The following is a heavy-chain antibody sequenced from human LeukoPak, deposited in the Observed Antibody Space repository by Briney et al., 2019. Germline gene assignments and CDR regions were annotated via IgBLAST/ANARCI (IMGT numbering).Heavy chain of an antibody. CDR3: ARGKFSAFDI. CDR1: GDSLSTNSVA. V-gene: IGHV6-1*01. CDR2: TYYRSKWRN. Sequence: SQTLSLTCAISGDSLSTNSVAWNWIRQSPSRGLEWLGRTYYRSKWRNDFALSVQSRITINPDTSKNQFSLQLNSVTPEDTAVYYCARGKFSAFDIWGRGTVVIVFS. J-gene: IGHJ3*02.